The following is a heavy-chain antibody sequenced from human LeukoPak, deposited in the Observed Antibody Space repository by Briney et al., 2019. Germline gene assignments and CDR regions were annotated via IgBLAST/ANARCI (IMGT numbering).Heavy chain of an antibody. V-gene: IGHV3-30*04. CDR2: ISYDGSNK. CDR3: ARDEARDYYDSSGYDDY. J-gene: IGHJ4*02. D-gene: IGHD3-22*01. CDR1: GFTFSSYA. Sequence: GGSLRLSCAASGFTFSSYAMHWVRQAPGKGLEWVAVISYDGSNKYYADSVKGRFTISRDNSKNTLYLQMNSLRAEDTAVYYCARDEARDYYDSSGYDDYWGQGTLVTVSS.